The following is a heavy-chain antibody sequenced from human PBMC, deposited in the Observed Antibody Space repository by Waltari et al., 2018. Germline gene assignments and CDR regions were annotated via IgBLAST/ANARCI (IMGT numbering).Heavy chain of an antibody. Sequence: QLQLQESGPRLVKPSETLSLTCTVSGGSINTNTYFWAWIRQPPGKGLEWIGSVYYCESTDYNESLKSRVTISVDTSKNQFSLNLSSVTAADTAVYYCASQDAAAVAYWFDPWGQGTPVTVSS. D-gene: IGHD2-15*01. CDR2: VYYCEST. CDR3: ASQDAAAVAYWFDP. J-gene: IGHJ5*02. V-gene: IGHV4-39*01. CDR1: GGSINTNTYF.